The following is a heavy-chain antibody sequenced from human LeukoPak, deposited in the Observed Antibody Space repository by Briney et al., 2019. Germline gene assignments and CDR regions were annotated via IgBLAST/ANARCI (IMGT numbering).Heavy chain of an antibody. V-gene: IGHV3-21*01. CDR3: ARPPFEYSSSSGWFDP. J-gene: IGHJ5*02. Sequence: GGSLRLSCAASGFTFSSFSMNWVRQAPGKGLEWVSSISSGSSYIYYADSVKGRFTISRDNAKNSLYLQMDSLRAEDTAVYYCARPPFEYSSSSGWFDPWGQGTLVTVSS. D-gene: IGHD6-6*01. CDR2: ISSGSSYI. CDR1: GFTFSSFS.